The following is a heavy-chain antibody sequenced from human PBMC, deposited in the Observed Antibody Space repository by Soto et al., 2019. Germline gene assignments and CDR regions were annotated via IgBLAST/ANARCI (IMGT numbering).Heavy chain of an antibody. CDR1: GFTFSSYA. Sequence: PGGSLRLSYAASGFTFSSYAMSWVRQAPGKGLEWVSAISGSGGSTYYADSVKGRFTISRDNSKNTLYLQMNSLRAEDTAVYYCARVYCSGGSCYGIDYWGPGTLVTVSS. CDR3: ARVYCSGGSCYGIDY. CDR2: ISGSGGST. V-gene: IGHV3-23*01. D-gene: IGHD2-15*01. J-gene: IGHJ4*02.